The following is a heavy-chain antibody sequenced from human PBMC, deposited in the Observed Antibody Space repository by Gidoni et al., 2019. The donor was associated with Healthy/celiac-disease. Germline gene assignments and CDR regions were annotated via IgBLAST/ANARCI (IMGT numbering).Heavy chain of an antibody. CDR2: TYYRSKWYN. D-gene: IGHD3-10*01. J-gene: IGHJ6*02. CDR3: ARARPQGTLESYGMDV. CDR1: GDSVSSTSAA. V-gene: IGHV6-1*01. Sequence: QVHLQQSGPGLVKPSQPLSLTCAISGDSVSSTSAAWNWIRQSPARGLEWLGRTYYRSKWYNDYAVSVKSRITINPDTAKNQFSLQLNSVTPEDTAVYYCARARPQGTLESYGMDVWGQGTTVTVSS.